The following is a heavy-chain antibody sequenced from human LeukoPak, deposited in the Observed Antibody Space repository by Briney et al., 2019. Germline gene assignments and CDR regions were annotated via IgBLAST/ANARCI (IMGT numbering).Heavy chain of an antibody. Sequence: PSETLPLTCTVSGGSVISNSDYWSWIRQPPGKVLEWVGYVYYSGSTNYNPSLKSRVTISVVTSKNRFSLKLTSVTAADTAVYFCARGERYSGTLGWFDSWGQGTLVTVSS. J-gene: IGHJ5*01. CDR2: VYYSGST. CDR1: GGSVISNSDY. D-gene: IGHD1-26*01. V-gene: IGHV4-61*01. CDR3: ARGERYSGTLGWFDS.